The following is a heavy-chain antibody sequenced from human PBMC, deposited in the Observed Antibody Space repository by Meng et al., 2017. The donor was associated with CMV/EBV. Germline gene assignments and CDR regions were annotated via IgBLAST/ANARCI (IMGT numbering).Heavy chain of an antibody. CDR3: TRAAYYDFWSGYQNQADAFDI. CDR1: GFAFREHG. D-gene: IGHD3-3*01. V-gene: IGHV3-20*04. J-gene: IGHJ3*02. Sequence: LSLTCAASGFAFREHGMTWVRQAPGKGLEWVAGMHWNGDGTGYADFVKGRFTISRDNAKNSLYLQMNSLRAEDTAVYYCTRAAYYDFWSGYQNQADAFDIWGQGTVVTVSS. CDR2: MHWNGDGT.